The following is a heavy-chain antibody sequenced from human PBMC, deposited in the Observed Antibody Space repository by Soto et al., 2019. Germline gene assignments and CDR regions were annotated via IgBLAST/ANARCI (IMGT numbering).Heavy chain of an antibody. V-gene: IGHV4-59*08. J-gene: IGHJ4*02. Sequence: PSETLSLTCTVSGDSISSYYWTWIRQPPGKGLEWIGYVYYAGTTTYHPSLKSRVTISIDTSKDEVSLKLTSVTAADTAVYYCARLGAYYQALDSWGQGTLVTVSS. D-gene: IGHD3-22*01. CDR1: GDSISSYY. CDR3: ARLGAYYQALDS. CDR2: VYYAGTT.